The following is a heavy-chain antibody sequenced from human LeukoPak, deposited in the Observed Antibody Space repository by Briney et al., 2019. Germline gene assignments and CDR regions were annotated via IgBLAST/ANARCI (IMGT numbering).Heavy chain of an antibody. CDR1: GGSISSGDYY. Sequence: SETLSLTRTVSGGSISSGDYYWSWIRQPPGKGLEWIGYIYYSGSTYYNPSLKSRVTISVDTSKNQFSLKLSSVTAADTAVYYRATYDYSNFYMDVWGKGTTVTVSS. CDR3: ATYDYSNFYMDV. V-gene: IGHV4-30-4*01. CDR2: IYYSGST. D-gene: IGHD4-11*01. J-gene: IGHJ6*03.